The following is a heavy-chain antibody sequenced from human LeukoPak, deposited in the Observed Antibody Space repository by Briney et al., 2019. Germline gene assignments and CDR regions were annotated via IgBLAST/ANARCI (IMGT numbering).Heavy chain of an antibody. CDR3: ARDDEYSSSSRDY. J-gene: IGHJ4*02. D-gene: IGHD6-6*01. CDR1: GFTFSSYS. CDR2: ISSSSSTI. V-gene: IGHV3-48*01. Sequence: GGSLRLSCAASGFTFSSYSMNWVRQAPGKGLEWVSYISSSSSTIYYADSVKGRFTISRDNSKNTLYLQMNSLRAEDTAVYYCARDDEYSSSSRDYWGQGTLVTVSS.